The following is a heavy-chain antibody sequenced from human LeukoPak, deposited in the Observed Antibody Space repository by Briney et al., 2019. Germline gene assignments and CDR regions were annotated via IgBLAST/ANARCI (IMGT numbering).Heavy chain of an antibody. D-gene: IGHD3-10*01. CDR2: ISGSGGST. J-gene: IGHJ4*02. Sequence: GGSLRLSCAASGFTFVSYAMSWVRQAPGKGLEWVSAISGSGGSTYYADSVRGRFTISRDNSKNTLYLQMNSLRAEDTAVYYCATIYGSGSYRWDDYWGQGTLVTVSS. CDR3: ATIYGSGSYRWDDY. CDR1: GFTFVSYA. V-gene: IGHV3-23*01.